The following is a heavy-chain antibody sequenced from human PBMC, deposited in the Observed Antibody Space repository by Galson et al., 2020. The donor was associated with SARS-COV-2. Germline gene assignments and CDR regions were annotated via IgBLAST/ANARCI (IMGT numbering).Heavy chain of an antibody. V-gene: IGHV4-59*11. Sequence: SETLSLTCTVSGGSISSHYWSWIRQPPGKGLEWIGYIYYSGSTNYNPSLMSRVTISVDTSKSQFSLNLRSVTAADTAVYYCARGLNYYDSSGYEGFDIWGQGTMVTVSS. CDR1: GGSISSHY. CDR2: IYYSGST. CDR3: ARGLNYYDSSGYEGFDI. D-gene: IGHD3-22*01. J-gene: IGHJ3*02.